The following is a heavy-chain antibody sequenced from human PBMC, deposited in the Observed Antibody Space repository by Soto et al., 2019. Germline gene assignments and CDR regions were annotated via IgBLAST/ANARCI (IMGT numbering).Heavy chain of an antibody. CDR2: IIGKAYGGTI. V-gene: IGHV3-49*04. D-gene: IGHD3-10*01. Sequence: RLSCLASPCPHGDHVMSGAREESGKALEWVGFIIGKAYGGTIEYAASVEGRFTISRDDSKRIAYLKMSRLKAVDTAVYYCTRDGDYYVSGTYGYYDYLGQVNRGTVSS. CDR1: PCPHGDHV. CDR3: TRDGDYYVSGTYGYYDY. J-gene: IGHJ4*02.